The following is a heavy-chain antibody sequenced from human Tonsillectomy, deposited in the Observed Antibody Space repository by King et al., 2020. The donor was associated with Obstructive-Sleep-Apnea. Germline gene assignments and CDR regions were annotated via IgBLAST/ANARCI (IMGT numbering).Heavy chain of an antibody. D-gene: IGHD3-9*01. CDR2: LSGSGGIT. J-gene: IGHJ4*02. V-gene: IGHV3-23*04. Sequence: VQLVESGGDLVQPGGSLRLSCAASGFTFRSYAMSWVRQAAGEGLECVSGLSGSGGITDYADSVKGRFNISRDNSKNTVSLQMNSLRAEDTAVYYCAKDSMDYDTLTGPVDYWGQGTLVTVSS. CDR1: GFTFRSYA. CDR3: AKDSMDYDTLTGPVDY.